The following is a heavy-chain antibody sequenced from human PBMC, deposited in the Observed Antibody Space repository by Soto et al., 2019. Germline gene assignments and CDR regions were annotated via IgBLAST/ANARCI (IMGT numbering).Heavy chain of an antibody. CDR1: GFSFSSYG. D-gene: IGHD3-22*01. V-gene: IGHV3-23*01. Sequence: PGWSLRLSCAASGFSFSSYGTHWVRQAPGKGLEWVSSISGDGSSTYFVDSVRGRFTVSRDKSSNTLYLHMNSLRVEDTAVYYCAKSRGYSLGGDAFDIWGQGTMVTVSS. CDR2: ISGDGSST. CDR3: AKSRGYSLGGDAFDI. J-gene: IGHJ3*02.